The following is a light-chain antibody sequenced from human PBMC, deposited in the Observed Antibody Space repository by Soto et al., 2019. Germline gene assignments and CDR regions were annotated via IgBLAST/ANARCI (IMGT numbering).Light chain of an antibody. V-gene: IGLV2-14*01. CDR3: SSFTSSITYV. CDR1: SSDVGGYNS. Sequence: QSVLTQPASVSVSPGQSITISCTGTSSDVGGYNSVSWYRQDPSKAPKLMIYDVTNRPSGVSNRFSGSKSGNTASLTISGLQAEDEADYYCSSFTSSITYVFGTGTKVTVL. J-gene: IGLJ1*01. CDR2: DVT.